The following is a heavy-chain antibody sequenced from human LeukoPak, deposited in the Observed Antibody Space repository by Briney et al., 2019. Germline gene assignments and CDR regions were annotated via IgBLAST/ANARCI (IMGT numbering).Heavy chain of an antibody. J-gene: IGHJ6*03. CDR1: GGSISSYY. CDR3: AGHYYYGSGSSYYYYMDV. D-gene: IGHD3-10*01. CDR2: IYYSGST. V-gene: IGHV4-59*01. Sequence: SETLSLTCTVSGGSISSYYWSWIRQPPGKGLEWIGYIYYSGSTNYNPSLKSRVTISVDTSKNQFSLKLSSVTAADTAVYYCAGHYYYGSGSSYYYYMDVWGKGTTVTISS.